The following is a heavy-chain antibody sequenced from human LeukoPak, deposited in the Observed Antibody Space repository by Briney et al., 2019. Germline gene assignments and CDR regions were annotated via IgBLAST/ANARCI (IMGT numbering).Heavy chain of an antibody. V-gene: IGHV4-39*01. J-gene: IGHJ5*02. Sequence: PSETLSLTCTVSGGSISSSSYYWGWIRQPPGKGLEWIGSIYYSGSTYYNPSLKSRVTISVDTSKNQFSLKLSSVTAAGTAVYYCARLEGSGWYVGNWFDPWGQGTLVTVSS. CDR3: ARLEGSGWYVGNWFDP. D-gene: IGHD6-19*01. CDR1: GGSISSSSYY. CDR2: IYYSGST.